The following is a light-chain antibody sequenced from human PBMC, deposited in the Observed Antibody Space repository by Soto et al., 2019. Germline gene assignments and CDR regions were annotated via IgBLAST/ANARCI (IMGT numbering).Light chain of an antibody. CDR3: QHYQSYSEA. CDR1: QTISSW. CDR2: EAS. V-gene: IGKV1-5*03. J-gene: IGKJ1*01. Sequence: DIQMTQSPSTLSGSVGDRVTITCRASQTISSWLAWYQQKPGKAPKLLIYEASTLKSGVPSRFSGSGSGTEFTLTISSLQPDDFATYYCQHYQSYSEAFGQGTKVELK.